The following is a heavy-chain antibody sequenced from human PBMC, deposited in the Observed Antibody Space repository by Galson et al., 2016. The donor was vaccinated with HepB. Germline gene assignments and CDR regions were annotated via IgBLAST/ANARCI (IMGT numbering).Heavy chain of an antibody. CDR1: GFTLSTYA. CDR3: ATPYYDFWSGYNPFDY. D-gene: IGHD3-3*01. Sequence: SLRLSCAASGFTLSTYAMSWVRQAPGKGLEWVAVISYDGSNKYYADSVKGRFTISRDNSKNTLYLQMNSLRAEDTAVYYCATPYYDFWSGYNPFDYWGQGTLVTVSS. J-gene: IGHJ4*02. CDR2: ISYDGSNK. V-gene: IGHV3-30*03.